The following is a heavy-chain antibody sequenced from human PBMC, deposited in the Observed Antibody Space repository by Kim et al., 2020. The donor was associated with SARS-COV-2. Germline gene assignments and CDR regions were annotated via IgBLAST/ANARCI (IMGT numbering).Heavy chain of an antibody. J-gene: IGHJ6*02. CDR2: RNK. Sequence: RNKYSVDSVKGRFTISRDNSKTTLYLQMNSLRAEDTAVYYCARDSYGMDVWGQGTTVTVSS. V-gene: IGHV3-30*01. CDR3: ARDSYGMDV.